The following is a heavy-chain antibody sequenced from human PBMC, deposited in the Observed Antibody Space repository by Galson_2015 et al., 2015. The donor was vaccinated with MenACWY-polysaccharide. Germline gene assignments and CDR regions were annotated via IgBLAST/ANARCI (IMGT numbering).Heavy chain of an antibody. CDR2: LSPTTGNT. V-gene: IGHV3-23*01. CDR1: GLTFSSYG. Sequence: SLRLSCAGSGLTFSSYGMGWVRQAPGKGLEWVSGLSPTTGNTYYADSVRGRFTISRDNSKNTLYLQMDNLRAEDTALYYCAKGAAHYGSGNYYDYWGQGTLVTVSS. CDR3: AKGAAHYGSGNYYDY. J-gene: IGHJ4*02. D-gene: IGHD3-10*01.